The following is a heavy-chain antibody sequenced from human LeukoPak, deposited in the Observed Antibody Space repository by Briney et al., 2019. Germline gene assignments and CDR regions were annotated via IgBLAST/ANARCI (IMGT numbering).Heavy chain of an antibody. V-gene: IGHV3-23*01. CDR1: GCTFSNYA. CDR2: IGSSGATQ. J-gene: IGHJ4*02. D-gene: IGHD3-3*02. CDR3: ARVFSTYTFGY. Sequence: PGGSLRLSCAASGCTFSNYAMRWVRQAPGKGLQWVPAIGSSGATQHYADAVKGRFTISRDNSKNTVYLQMNSLRGEDTAVYYGARVFSTYTFGYWGQGALVTVSS.